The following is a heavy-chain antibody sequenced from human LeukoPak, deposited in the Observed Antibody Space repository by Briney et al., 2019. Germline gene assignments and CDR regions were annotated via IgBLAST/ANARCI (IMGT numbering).Heavy chain of an antibody. J-gene: IGHJ4*02. CDR3: AKRYYDFPLDY. CDR2: ISANGGET. Sequence: PGGSLRLSCAASGFPFSRYWMSWVRQAPGKGLEWVSSISANGGETHYADSVKGRFTISRDNSKNTLYLQINNPRVEDTAVYYCAKRYYDFPLDYWGQGTLVTVSS. V-gene: IGHV3-23*01. D-gene: IGHD3-3*01. CDR1: GFPFSRYW.